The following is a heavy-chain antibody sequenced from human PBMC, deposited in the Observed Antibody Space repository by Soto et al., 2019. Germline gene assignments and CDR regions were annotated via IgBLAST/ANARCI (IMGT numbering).Heavy chain of an antibody. CDR1: GGSFSGYY. V-gene: IGHV4-34*01. D-gene: IGHD2-2*01. J-gene: IGHJ4*02. CDR2: IKHTETT. Sequence: QVQLQQWGPGLLKPSETLSLTCAVYGGSFSGYYCNWIRQPPGKGMECIGEIKHTETTNYNPSVKRRVTITVDTSTNAFYLTLTSKPGAATAAYYSATQYATHLDYWGQGTLVTVSS. CDR3: ATQYATHLDY.